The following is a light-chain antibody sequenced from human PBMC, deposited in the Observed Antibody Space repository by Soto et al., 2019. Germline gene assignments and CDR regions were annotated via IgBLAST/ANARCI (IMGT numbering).Light chain of an antibody. CDR2: DAA. CDR3: QQRSSWPWT. V-gene: IGKV3D-20*02. Sequence: EIVLTQSPGTLSLSPGERATLSCRASQSVSSSRLAWYRQKPGQAPRLLIYDAANRATGIPARIGGSGSGTDFTLTISSLEPEDFAVYYCQQRSSWPWTFGQGTKVDIK. J-gene: IGKJ1*01. CDR1: QSVSSSR.